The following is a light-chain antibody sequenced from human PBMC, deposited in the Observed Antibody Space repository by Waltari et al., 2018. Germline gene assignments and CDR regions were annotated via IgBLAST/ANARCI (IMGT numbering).Light chain of an antibody. V-gene: IGLV1-40*02. CDR1: NSNIGAFQ. CDR3: QSYDNILHGCV. CDR2: GSS. Sequence: QSVLTQPPSVSGAPGQRVTISCIGTNSNIGAFQVNWYQTSPGAAPKLLIYGSSNRPAGVPDRFSGSKSDTSASLVITGLQVEDEGDFYCQSYDNILHGCVFGTGTKVIV. J-gene: IGLJ1*01.